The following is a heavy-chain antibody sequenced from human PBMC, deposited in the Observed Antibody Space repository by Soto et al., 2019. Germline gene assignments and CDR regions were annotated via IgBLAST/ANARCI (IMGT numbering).Heavy chain of an antibody. Sequence: GGSLRLSCAASGFTFSSYAMSWVRQAPGKGLEWVAVIWYDGSNKYYADSVKGRFTISRDNSKNTLYLQMNSLRAEDTAVYYCARSTYYYDSSGYYLDYWGQGTLVTV. V-gene: IGHV3-33*08. D-gene: IGHD3-22*01. CDR2: IWYDGSNK. J-gene: IGHJ4*02. CDR3: ARSTYYYDSSGYYLDY. CDR1: GFTFSSYA.